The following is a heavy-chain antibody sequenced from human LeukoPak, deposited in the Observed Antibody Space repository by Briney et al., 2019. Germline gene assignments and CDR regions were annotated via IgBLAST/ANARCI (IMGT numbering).Heavy chain of an antibody. Sequence: PGGSLRLSCAASGFTFSTYDMNWVRQAPGKGLAWVSYISSSSRTISYADSVKGRFTISRDNAKNSLYLQMNSLRAEDTAVYYCARLRYYAMDVWGQGTTVTASS. CDR1: GFTFSTYD. CDR2: ISSSSRTI. V-gene: IGHV3-48*01. J-gene: IGHJ6*02. CDR3: ARLRYYAMDV.